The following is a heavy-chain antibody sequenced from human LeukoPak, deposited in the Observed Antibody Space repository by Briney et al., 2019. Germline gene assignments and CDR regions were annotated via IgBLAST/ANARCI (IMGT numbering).Heavy chain of an antibody. V-gene: IGHV3-30*03. Sequence: QAGGSLRLSCTASAFTFSSYGMHWVRQAPGKGLEWVAVISYDGSNKYYADSVKGRFTISRDNSKNTLFLQMNSLGAEDTAVYYCASKVHNYFDYWGQGTLVTVSS. CDR2: ISYDGSNK. CDR1: AFTFSSYG. CDR3: ASKVHNYFDY. D-gene: IGHD3-10*01. J-gene: IGHJ4*02.